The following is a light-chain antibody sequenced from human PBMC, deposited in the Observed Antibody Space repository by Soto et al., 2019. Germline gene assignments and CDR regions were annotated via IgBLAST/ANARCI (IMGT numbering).Light chain of an antibody. J-gene: IGKJ3*01. Sequence: DIQMTQSPSSVSASVGDRVTITCRTSQGINNWLAWYQEKPGKAPKLLIYATSTLHGRVPSRFSGSGSGTDFTLTISSLQPADFATYYCQQANSFPPTFGPGTKLDIK. CDR3: QQANSFPPT. V-gene: IGKV1-12*01. CDR1: QGINNW. CDR2: ATS.